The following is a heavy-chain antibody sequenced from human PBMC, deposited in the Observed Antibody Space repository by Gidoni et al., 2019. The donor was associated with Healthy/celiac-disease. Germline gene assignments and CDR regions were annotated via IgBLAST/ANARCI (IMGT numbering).Heavy chain of an antibody. V-gene: IGHV4-34*01. CDR1: GWSFSGYY. D-gene: IGHD6-6*01. Sequence: QVQLQQWGAGLLQPSETLSLTCAVYGWSFSGYYWSWILQPRGKGLEWIGEIKHSGSTNYNTSLKRRVTISVDTSKNQFSLKLSSVTAADTAVYYCARAARPDNYYYYGMDVWGQGTTVTVSS. CDR3: ARAARPDNYYYYGMDV. CDR2: IKHSGST. J-gene: IGHJ6*02.